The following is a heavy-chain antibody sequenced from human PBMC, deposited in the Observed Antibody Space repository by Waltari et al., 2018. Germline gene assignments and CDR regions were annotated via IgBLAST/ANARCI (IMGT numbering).Heavy chain of an antibody. D-gene: IGHD3-9*01. V-gene: IGHV4-4*07. Sequence: QVQLQESGPGLVKPSETLSLTCTVSGGSISSYYWSWIRPPAGKGLEWIGRIYTSGSTNYNPSLKRRVTMSVDTSKNQFSLKLSSVTAADTAVYYCARDARYFDWIDAFDIWGQGTMVTVSS. J-gene: IGHJ3*02. CDR3: ARDARYFDWIDAFDI. CDR2: IYTSGST. CDR1: GGSISSYY.